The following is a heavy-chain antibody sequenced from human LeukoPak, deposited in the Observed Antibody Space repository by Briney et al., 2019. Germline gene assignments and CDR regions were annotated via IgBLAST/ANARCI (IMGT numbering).Heavy chain of an antibody. Sequence: ASVKVSCKLLGYSLTELSIHWVRQAPGKGLEWMGAFDPEDDETISAQKFQGRVTMTEDTSTDIAYMELRSLTSEDTAVYYCGTDPGVSTPWFQYMDVWGKGTTVTVSS. V-gene: IGHV1-24*01. CDR2: FDPEDDET. CDR1: GYSLTELS. J-gene: IGHJ6*03. D-gene: IGHD4-11*01. CDR3: GTDPGVSTPWFQYMDV.